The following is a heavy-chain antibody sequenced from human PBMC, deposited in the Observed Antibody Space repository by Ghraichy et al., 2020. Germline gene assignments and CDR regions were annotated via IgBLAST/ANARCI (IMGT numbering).Heavy chain of an antibody. CDR1: GFTLSSYS. Sequence: LSLTCVASGFTLSSYSMNWVRQSPGKGLEWVSYITSSSRTISYADSVKGRFTISRDNAQNSLFLQMNSLRDEDTAVYYCARGSTVVRFFYYNGMDVWGQGTTVTVSS. D-gene: IGHD4-23*01. V-gene: IGHV3-48*02. CDR3: ARGSTVVRFFYYNGMDV. CDR2: ITSSSRTI. J-gene: IGHJ6*02.